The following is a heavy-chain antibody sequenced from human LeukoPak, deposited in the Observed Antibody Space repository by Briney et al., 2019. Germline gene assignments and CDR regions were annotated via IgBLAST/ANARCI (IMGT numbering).Heavy chain of an antibody. CDR2: ISAYNGNT. Sequence: ASVKVSCKASGYTFTSYDINWVRQATGQGLEWMGWISAYNGNTNYAQKLQGRVTMTTDTSTSTAYMELRSLRSDDTAVYYCAIKPWFDPWGQGTLVTVSS. V-gene: IGHV1-18*01. CDR1: GYTFTSYD. D-gene: IGHD1-14*01. J-gene: IGHJ5*02. CDR3: AIKPWFDP.